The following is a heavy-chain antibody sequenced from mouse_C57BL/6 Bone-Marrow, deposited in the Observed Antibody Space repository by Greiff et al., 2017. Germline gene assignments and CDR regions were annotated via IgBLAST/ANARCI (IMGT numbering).Heavy chain of an antibody. D-gene: IGHD2-5*01. V-gene: IGHV3-1*01. CDR3: ARGGYSKDWYFDV. CDR2: ISYSGST. Sequence: EVQLQQSGPGMVKPSQSLSLTCTVTGYSITSGYDWHWLRHFPGNKLEWMGYISYSGSTNYNPSLKSRISITHDTSKNHFFLKLNSVTTEDTATYYCARGGYSKDWYFDVWGTGTTVTVSS. CDR1: GYSITSGYD. J-gene: IGHJ1*03.